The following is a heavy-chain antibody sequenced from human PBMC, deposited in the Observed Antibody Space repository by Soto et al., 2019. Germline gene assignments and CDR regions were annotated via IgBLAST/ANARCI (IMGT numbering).Heavy chain of an antibody. CDR2: IWYDGSNK. D-gene: IGHD5-12*01. Sequence: QVQLVESGGGVVQPGRSLRLSCAASGFTFSSYGMHWVRQAPGRGLEGVAVIWYDGSNKYYADSVKGRFTISRDNSKNTLYLQMNSLRAEDTAVYYCARGKIVATFYMDVWGKGTTVTVSS. CDR1: GFTFSSYG. V-gene: IGHV3-33*01. J-gene: IGHJ6*03. CDR3: ARGKIVATFYMDV.